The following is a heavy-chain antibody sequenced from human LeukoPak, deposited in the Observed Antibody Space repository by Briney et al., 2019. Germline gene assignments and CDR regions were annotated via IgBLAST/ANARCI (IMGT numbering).Heavy chain of an antibody. V-gene: IGHV1-69*01. J-gene: IGHJ4*02. CDR2: IIPIFGTA. CDR1: GGTFSSYA. CDR3: ARDRWYCSSTSCSLYYFDY. Sequence: ASVKVSCKASGGTFSSYAISWVRQAPGQGLEWMGGIIPIFGTANYAQKFQGRVTITADESTSTAYMELSSLRSGDTAVYYCARDRWYCSSTSCSLYYFDYWGQGTLVTVSS. D-gene: IGHD2-2*01.